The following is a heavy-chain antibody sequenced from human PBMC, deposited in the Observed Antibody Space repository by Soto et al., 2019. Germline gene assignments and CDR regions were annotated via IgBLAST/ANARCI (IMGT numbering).Heavy chain of an antibody. D-gene: IGHD3-16*01. CDR2: IHACNDNT. CDR3: ARGAEGGFDP. V-gene: IGHV1-3*01. Sequence: GASVKVSCKASGYTFTSYAMHCVRQAPGQRLEWMGWIHACNDNTKYSQKFQGRVTITRDTSASTVYMELSSLRSEDTAVYYCARGAEGGFDPWGQGTLVTVSS. CDR1: GYTFTSYA. J-gene: IGHJ5*02.